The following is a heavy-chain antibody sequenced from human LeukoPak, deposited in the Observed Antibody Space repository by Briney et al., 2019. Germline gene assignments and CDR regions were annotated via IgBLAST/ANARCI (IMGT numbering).Heavy chain of an antibody. J-gene: IGHJ5*02. CDR1: GYTFTSYG. CDR3: ARGPRLWFGESWFDP. CDR2: ISAYNGNT. V-gene: IGHV1-18*01. D-gene: IGHD3-10*01. Sequence: GASVKVSCKASGYTFTSYGISWVRQAPGQGLEWMGWISAYNGNTNYAQKLQGRVTMTTDTSTSTAYMELRSLRSDDTAVYYCARGPRLWFGESWFDPWGQGTLVTVSS.